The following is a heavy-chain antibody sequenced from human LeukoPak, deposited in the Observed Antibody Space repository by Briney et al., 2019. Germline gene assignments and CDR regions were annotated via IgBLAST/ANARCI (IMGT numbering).Heavy chain of an antibody. CDR3: ARSIMGGGAFDY. D-gene: IGHD3-10*01. Sequence: PPGGSLRVSCAASGFTFSSYWLNWVRPTPGKGLEWVANIKEDGSEKYHVDSVKGRFTISRDNAKSSLYLQMNSLRAEDTALYYCARSIMGGGAFDYWGQGTQVTVSS. V-gene: IGHV3-7*03. J-gene: IGHJ4*02. CDR1: GFTFSSYW. CDR2: IKEDGSEK.